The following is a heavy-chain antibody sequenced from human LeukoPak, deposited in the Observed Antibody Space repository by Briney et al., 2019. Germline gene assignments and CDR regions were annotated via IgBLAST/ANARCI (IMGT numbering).Heavy chain of an antibody. CDR3: AKDFDFWSGSPNWYFDL. J-gene: IGHJ2*01. V-gene: IGHV3-33*06. CDR1: GFTLMSYG. CDR2: IWYDGSNK. Sequence: GGSLRLSCAASGFTLMSYGMHWVRQAPGKGLEWVAVIWYDGSNKYYADSVKGRFTISRDNSKNTLYLQMNSLRAEDTAVYYCAKDFDFWSGSPNWYFDLWGRGTLVTVSS. D-gene: IGHD3-3*01.